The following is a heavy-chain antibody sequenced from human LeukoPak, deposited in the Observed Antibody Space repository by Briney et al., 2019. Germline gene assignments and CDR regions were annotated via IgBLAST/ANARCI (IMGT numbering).Heavy chain of an antibody. D-gene: IGHD1-26*01. CDR3: ARGTSSGSYCPNCPVDYFDY. CDR1: GFTFSSYW. J-gene: IGHJ4*02. V-gene: IGHV3-7*01. CDR2: INQGGSEK. Sequence: GGSLRLSCAASGFTFSSYWMSWVRQAPEKGLEWVANINQGGSEKYYVDSVRGRFTISRDNAKNSLYLQMNSLRADDTAVYYCARGTSSGSYCPNCPVDYFDYWGQGTLVTVSS.